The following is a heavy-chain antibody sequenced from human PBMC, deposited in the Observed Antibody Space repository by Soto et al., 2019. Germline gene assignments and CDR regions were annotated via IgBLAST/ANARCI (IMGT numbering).Heavy chain of an antibody. J-gene: IGHJ4*02. D-gene: IGHD3-22*01. CDR2: ISYDGSNK. CDR3: AKSYSSSSVVIVDYFDY. V-gene: IGHV3-30*18. CDR1: GFTFSSYG. Sequence: GGSLRLSCAASGFTFSSYGMHWVRQAPGKGLEWVAVISYDGSNKYYADSVKGRFTISRDNSKNTLYLQMNSLRAEDTAVYYCAKSYSSSSVVIVDYFDYWGQGTLVTVSS.